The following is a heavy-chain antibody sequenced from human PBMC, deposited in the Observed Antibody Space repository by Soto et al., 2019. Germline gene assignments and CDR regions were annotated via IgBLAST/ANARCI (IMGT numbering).Heavy chain of an antibody. V-gene: IGHV4-39*01. CDR1: CCSISSSSYY. CDR2: IYYSGST. CDR3: ARHNGDDLDYYYYGMDV. J-gene: IGHJ6*02. Sequence: SETPSLTCPFSCCSISSSSYYRGWIRQPPGKGLEWIGSIYYSGSTYYNPSLKSRVTISVDTSKNQFSLKLSSVTAADTAVYYCARHNGDDLDYYYYGMDVWGQGTTVTVSS. D-gene: IGHD1-20*01.